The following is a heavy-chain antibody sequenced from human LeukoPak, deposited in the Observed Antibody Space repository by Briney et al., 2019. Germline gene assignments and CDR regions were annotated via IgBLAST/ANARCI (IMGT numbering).Heavy chain of an antibody. CDR2: ISSGPTTT. CDR3: ARGKRPGYCSGGACFDS. J-gene: IGHJ4*02. D-gene: IGHD2-15*01. Sequence: GGSLRLSCAASGFTFSDYYMSWIRQAPGKGLEWVSYISSGPTTTYYSDSVKGRFTISRDNTNNSVSLHMSNLRAEDTAVYYCARGKRPGYCSGGACFDSWGQGTLVTVSS. CDR1: GFTFSDYY. V-gene: IGHV3-11*01.